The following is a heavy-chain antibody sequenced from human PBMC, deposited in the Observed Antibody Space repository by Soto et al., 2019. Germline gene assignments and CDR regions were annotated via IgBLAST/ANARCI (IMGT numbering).Heavy chain of an antibody. CDR2: INAGNGNT. J-gene: IGHJ4*02. CDR1: GYTFTSYA. V-gene: IGHV1-3*05. Sequence: QVQLVQSGAEEKKPGASVKVSCKASGYTFTSYAMHWVRQAPGQRLEWMGWINAGNGNTKYSQKFQGRVTITRDTSASTAYMWLSRLRSEDTAVYYCARGTVVTHFDYWGQGTLVTVSS. D-gene: IGHD2-15*01. CDR3: ARGTVVTHFDY.